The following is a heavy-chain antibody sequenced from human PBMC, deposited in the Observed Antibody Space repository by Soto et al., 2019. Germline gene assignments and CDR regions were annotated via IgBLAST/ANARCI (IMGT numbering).Heavy chain of an antibody. CDR1: GGSISSNDFY. CDR2: IYYSGST. Sequence: TSETLCLTYIVSGGSISSNDFYWSWIRQHPGKGLEWIGSIYYSGSTYYNPSLKSRVTISVDTSKNQFSLKLSSVTAAETAVYYCARQSSGWYNWFDPWGQGTLVTVSS. CDR3: ARQSSGWYNWFDP. D-gene: IGHD6-19*01. J-gene: IGHJ5*02. V-gene: IGHV4-39*01.